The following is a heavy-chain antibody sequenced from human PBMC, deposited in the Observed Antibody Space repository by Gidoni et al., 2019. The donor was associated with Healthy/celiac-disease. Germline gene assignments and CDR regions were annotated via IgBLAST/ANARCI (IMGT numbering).Heavy chain of an antibody. CDR3: ARDMTTKPDYFDY. CDR1: GFTFSSYG. V-gene: IGHV3-33*01. Sequence: QVQLVESGGGVVQPGRSLSLSCAASGFTFSSYGMHWVRQAPGKGLEWVAVIWYDGSNKYYADSVKGRFTISRDNSKNTLYLQMNSLRAEDTAVYYCARDMTTKPDYFDYWGQGTLVTVSS. J-gene: IGHJ4*02. CDR2: IWYDGSNK. D-gene: IGHD4-17*01.